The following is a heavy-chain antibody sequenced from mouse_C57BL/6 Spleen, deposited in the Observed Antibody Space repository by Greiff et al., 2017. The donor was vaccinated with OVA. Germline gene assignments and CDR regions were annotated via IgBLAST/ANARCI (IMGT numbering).Heavy chain of an antibody. CDR2: IYPGDGDT. Sequence: QVQLQQSGAELVKPGASVKISCKASGYAFSSYWMNWVKQRPGKGLEWIGQIYPGDGDTNYNGKFKGKATLTADKSSSTAYMQLSSLTSEDSAVYFCARYGSSYAYFDVWGTGTTVTVSS. D-gene: IGHD1-1*01. CDR1: GYAFSSYW. V-gene: IGHV1-80*01. CDR3: ARYGSSYAYFDV. J-gene: IGHJ1*03.